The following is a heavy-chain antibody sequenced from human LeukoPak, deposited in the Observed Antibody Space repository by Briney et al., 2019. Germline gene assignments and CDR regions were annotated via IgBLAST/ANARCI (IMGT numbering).Heavy chain of an antibody. CDR3: ATDVTWYSSSWYVGY. CDR2: FDPEDGET. CDR1: GYTLTELS. D-gene: IGHD6-13*01. J-gene: IGHJ4*02. V-gene: IGHV1-24*01. Sequence: ASVKVSCRVSGYTLTELSMHWVRQAPGKGLEWMGGFDPEDGETIYAQKFQGRVTMTEDTSTDTAYMELSSLRSEDTAVYYCATDVTWYSSSWYVGYWGQGTLVTVSS.